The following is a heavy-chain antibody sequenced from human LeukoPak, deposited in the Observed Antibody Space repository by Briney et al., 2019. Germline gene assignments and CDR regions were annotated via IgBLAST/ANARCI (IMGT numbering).Heavy chain of an antibody. J-gene: IGHJ4*02. V-gene: IGHV3-30*03. CDR1: GFTFSSYG. D-gene: IGHD2-15*01. Sequence: GGSLRLSCAASGFTFSSYGMHWVRQAPGKGLEWVAVISYDGSNKYYADSVKGRFTISRDNSKNTLYLQMNSLRAEDTAVYYCAGVVAARGGFDYWGQGTLVTVSS. CDR3: AGVVAARGGFDY. CDR2: ISYDGSNK.